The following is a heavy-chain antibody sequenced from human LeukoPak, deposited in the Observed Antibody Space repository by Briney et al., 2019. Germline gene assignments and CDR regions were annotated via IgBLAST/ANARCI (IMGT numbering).Heavy chain of an antibody. Sequence: KSGGSLRLSCEASGFTFTTYSMTWVRQAPGKGLEWVSIFSADALKGRFTISRDNAKNSLYLQMNSLRAEDTAVYYCAELGITMIGGVWGKGTTVTISS. D-gene: IGHD3-10*02. V-gene: IGHV3-21*01. CDR1: GFTFTTYS. J-gene: IGHJ6*04. CDR3: AELGITMIGGV.